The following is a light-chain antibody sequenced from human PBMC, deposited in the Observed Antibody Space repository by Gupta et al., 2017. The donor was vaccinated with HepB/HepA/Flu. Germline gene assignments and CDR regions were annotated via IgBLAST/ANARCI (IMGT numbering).Light chain of an antibody. V-gene: IGKV3-15*01. CDR1: QNVDTN. Sequence: DTVVTHAPIILSVAPGDRVTLSCRTSQNVDTNLAWYQQQVGQAPRLLVFGASSRATGIPARFIGSGSETEFSLIISSLQPEDFALSFCQQYDRWPLSFGGGTRV. CDR2: GAS. J-gene: IGKJ4*01. CDR3: QQYDRWPLS.